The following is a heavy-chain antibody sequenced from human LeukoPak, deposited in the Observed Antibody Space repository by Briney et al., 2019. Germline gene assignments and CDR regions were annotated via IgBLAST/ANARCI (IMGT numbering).Heavy chain of an antibody. CDR2: ISSSSTI. Sequence: GGSLRLSCAASGFTFSGSDMHWVRQAPGKGLEWVSYISSSSTIYYADSVKGRFTISRDNAKNSLYLQMNSLRAEDTAVYYCARYDSSGYGWFDPWGQGTLVTVSS. J-gene: IGHJ5*02. CDR3: ARYDSSGYGWFDP. D-gene: IGHD3-22*01. CDR1: GFTFSGSD. V-gene: IGHV3-69-1*01.